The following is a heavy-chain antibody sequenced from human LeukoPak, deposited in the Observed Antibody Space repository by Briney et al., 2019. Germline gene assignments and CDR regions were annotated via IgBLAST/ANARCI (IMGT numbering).Heavy chain of an antibody. V-gene: IGHV3-66*01. Sequence: GGSLRLSCAASGFPVSDNYMSWVRQALGKGLEWASIIYSDGTTYYADSVKGRFTISRDNSKNSLYLQMNSLRAEDTAVYYCARDPGYNYGFDYWGQGTLVTVSS. CDR3: ARDPGYNYGFDY. J-gene: IGHJ4*02. CDR1: GFPVSDNY. D-gene: IGHD5-18*01. CDR2: IYSDGTT.